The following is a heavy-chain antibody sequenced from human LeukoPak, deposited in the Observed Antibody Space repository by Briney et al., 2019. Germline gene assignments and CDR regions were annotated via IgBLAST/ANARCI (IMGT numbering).Heavy chain of an antibody. CDR2: IYYSGSS. J-gene: IGHJ5*02. CDR3: ARLVVPAAIRWFDP. V-gene: IGHV4-59*01. CDR1: GGSISGYH. Sequence: SSETLSLTCNVSGGSISGYHWSWIRQPPGKGLEWLGYIYYSGSSNYNPSLKSRVTMSADTSKNQFSLKLSSVTAADTAVYYCARLVVPAAIRWFDPWGQGTLVTVSS. D-gene: IGHD2-2*02.